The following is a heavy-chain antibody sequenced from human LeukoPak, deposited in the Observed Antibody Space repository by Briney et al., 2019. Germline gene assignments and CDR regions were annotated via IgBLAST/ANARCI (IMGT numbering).Heavy chain of an antibody. V-gene: IGHV4-59*01. Sequence: SETLSLTCTVSGGSISSYYWSWIRQPPGKGLEWIGYIYYNGGTNHNPSLKSRVIISVDTSKNLFSLKLSSVTAADTAVYYCARTGLSWDYYFDYWGQGTLVTVSS. J-gene: IGHJ4*02. CDR2: IYYNGGT. CDR1: GGSISSYY. CDR3: ARTGLSWDYYFDY. D-gene: IGHD6-13*01.